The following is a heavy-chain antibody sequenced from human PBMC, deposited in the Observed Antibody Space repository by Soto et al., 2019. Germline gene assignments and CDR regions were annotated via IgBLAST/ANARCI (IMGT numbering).Heavy chain of an antibody. J-gene: IGHJ4*02. Sequence: PGGSLRLSCAASGFTFSAYWMSWVRQAPGKGLEWVANIKQVGSEIYYVDSVKGRFTISRDNAKNSLYLQMNSLRAEDTALYYCARTILPAAHFDYWGQGTLVTVSS. V-gene: IGHV3-7*01. CDR3: ARTILPAAHFDY. D-gene: IGHD2-2*01. CDR2: IKQVGSEI. CDR1: GFTFSAYW.